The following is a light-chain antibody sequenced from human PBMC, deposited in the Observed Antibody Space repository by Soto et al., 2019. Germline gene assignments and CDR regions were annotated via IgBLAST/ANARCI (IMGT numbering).Light chain of an antibody. Sequence: DIQMTQSPSSVSASVGDRVTITCRASQDIRTWLGWYQQKPGKAPKLRIYVASTLQTGVPSRFSGSGSGTDVTLTLSSLQPEDFATYYCQQAYNFPRTFGLGTKVEIK. J-gene: IGKJ1*01. CDR1: QDIRTW. CDR3: QQAYNFPRT. CDR2: VAS. V-gene: IGKV1-12*01.